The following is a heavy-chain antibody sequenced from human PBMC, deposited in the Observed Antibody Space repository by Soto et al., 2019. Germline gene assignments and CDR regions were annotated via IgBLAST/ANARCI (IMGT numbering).Heavy chain of an antibody. CDR1: GGSFSGYY. V-gene: IGHV4-34*01. CDR2: INHSGST. J-gene: IGHJ5*02. Sequence: SETLSLTCAVYGGSFSGYYWSWIRQPPGKGLEWIGEINHSGSTNYNPSLKSRVTISVDTSKNQSSLKLSSVTAADTAVYYCARDRLYYDFWSGYNSFRFDPWGQGTLVT. CDR3: ARDRLYYDFWSGYNSFRFDP. D-gene: IGHD3-3*01.